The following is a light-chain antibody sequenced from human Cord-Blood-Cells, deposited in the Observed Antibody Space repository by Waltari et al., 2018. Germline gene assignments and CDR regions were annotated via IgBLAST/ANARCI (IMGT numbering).Light chain of an antibody. CDR1: QSISSY. V-gene: IGKV1-39*01. CDR3: QQSYSTPFT. Sequence: DIQMTQSPSSLSASVGDRVTITCRASQSISSYLNWYQQKPGKAPKLLIYAASRLQSGVPSRFSCNGSGTDFTLHLSSPQPEDFATFYCQQSYSTPFTFGPGTKVDIK. J-gene: IGKJ3*01. CDR2: AAS.